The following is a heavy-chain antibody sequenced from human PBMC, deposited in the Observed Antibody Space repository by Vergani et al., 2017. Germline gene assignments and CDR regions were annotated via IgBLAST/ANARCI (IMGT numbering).Heavy chain of an antibody. CDR3: ASSKDPGTFDY. Sequence: VQLQESGPGLVKASQTLSLTCSVSGAYVGSGGYYMSWVRQAPGKGLEWVSVIYSGGSTYYADSVKGRFIISRDNSKNTLYLQMNSLRAEDTAVYYCASSKDPGTFDYWGQGTLVTVSS. CDR2: IYSGGST. CDR1: GAYVGSGGYY. J-gene: IGHJ4*02. V-gene: IGHV3-66*01. D-gene: IGHD2-2*01.